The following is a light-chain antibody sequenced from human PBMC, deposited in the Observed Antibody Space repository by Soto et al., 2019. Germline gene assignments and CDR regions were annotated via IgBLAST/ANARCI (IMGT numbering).Light chain of an antibody. CDR3: SSYAGSSNV. CDR1: ISDVGGYNY. Sequence: QPLLTQPPSGPGSAGQSAAISCTGTISDVGGYNYVSWYQQHPGKAPKLMIYEVNKRPSGVPDRFSGSKSGNTASLTVSGLQAEDEADYYCSSYAGSSNVFGTGAKVTDL. CDR2: EVN. J-gene: IGLJ1*01. V-gene: IGLV2-8*01.